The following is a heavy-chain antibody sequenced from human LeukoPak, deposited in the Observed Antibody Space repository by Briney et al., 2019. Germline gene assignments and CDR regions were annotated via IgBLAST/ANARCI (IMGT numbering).Heavy chain of an antibody. Sequence: PGGSLRLSCAASGFTFDDYAMHWVRQAPGKGLEWVSGIGYNSNRIDYADSVKGRFTISRDNAKSFLYLQMNGLTTEDTAFYYCAKVGNQWGEYDHWGQGVLVTVSS. D-gene: IGHD3-10*01. CDR1: GFTFDDYA. V-gene: IGHV3-9*01. J-gene: IGHJ4*02. CDR3: AKVGNQWGEYDH. CDR2: IGYNSNRI.